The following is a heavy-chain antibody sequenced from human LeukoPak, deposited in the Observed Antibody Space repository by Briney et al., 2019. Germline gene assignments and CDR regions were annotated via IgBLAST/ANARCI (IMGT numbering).Heavy chain of an antibody. Sequence: ASVKVSCKASGGTFSSYAISWVRQAPGQGLEWMGGIIPIFGTANYAQKFQGRVTITTDESTSTAYMELSSLRPEDTAVYYCARAPYYDFWSGYYIPGGGAFDIWGQGTMVTASS. J-gene: IGHJ3*02. D-gene: IGHD3-3*01. V-gene: IGHV1-69*05. CDR2: IIPIFGTA. CDR3: ARAPYYDFWSGYYIPGGGAFDI. CDR1: GGTFSSYA.